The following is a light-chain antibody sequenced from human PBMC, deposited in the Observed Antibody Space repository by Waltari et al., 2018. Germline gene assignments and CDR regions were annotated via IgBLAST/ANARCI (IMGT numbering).Light chain of an antibody. V-gene: IGLV4-69*01. CDR1: SGHSDYA. CDR3: QTWATGIRL. CDR2: LNSDGSH. Sequence: QLVLTQSPSASASLGASVKLTCTLSSGHSDYAIAWHQQQPQKAPRYLMRLNSDGSHTKGDGMPDRFSGSSSGAERYLTVSSLHSEDEADYHCQTWATGIRLFGGGTKLTVL. J-gene: IGLJ2*01.